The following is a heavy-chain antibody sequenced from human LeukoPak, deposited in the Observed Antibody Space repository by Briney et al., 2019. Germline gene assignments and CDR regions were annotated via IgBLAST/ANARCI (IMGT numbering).Heavy chain of an antibody. CDR1: GYTFTGYY. Sequence: GASVKVSCKASGYTFTGYYMHWVRQAPGQGLEWMGWINPNSGGTNYAQKFQGRVTMTRDTSISTAYMELRSLRSDDTAVYYCARDRGAYYYGSGSYEYWGQGTLVTVSS. CDR3: ARDRGAYYYGSGSYEY. CDR2: INPNSGGT. V-gene: IGHV1-2*02. J-gene: IGHJ4*02. D-gene: IGHD3-10*01.